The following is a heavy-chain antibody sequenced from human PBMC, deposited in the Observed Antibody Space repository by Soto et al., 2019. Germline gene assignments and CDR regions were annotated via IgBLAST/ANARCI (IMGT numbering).Heavy chain of an antibody. CDR2: IIPIFGTA. Sequence: ASVKVSCKASGGTFSSYAISWVRQAPGQGLEWMGGIIPIFGTANYAQKFQGRVTITADESTSTAYMELSSLRSEDTAVYYCAFLTLYDFWYCYGMDVWGQGTTVTVS. V-gene: IGHV1-69*13. CDR1: GGTFSSYA. D-gene: IGHD3-3*01. CDR3: AFLTLYDFWYCYGMDV. J-gene: IGHJ6*02.